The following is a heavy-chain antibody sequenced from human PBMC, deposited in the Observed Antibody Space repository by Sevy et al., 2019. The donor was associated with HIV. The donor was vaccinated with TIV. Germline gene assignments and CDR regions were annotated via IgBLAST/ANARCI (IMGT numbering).Heavy chain of an antibody. CDR2: IITSFGTT. V-gene: IGHV1-69*13. J-gene: IGHJ4*02. D-gene: IGHD3-22*01. CDR3: ARGITMIFGGGYYFDY. Sequence: ASVKVSCKASGFTFSSYTITWVRQAPGQGLEWMGEIITSFGTTNYAQRFQDRVSITADGCTTTAYMELSSLRSDDTAVYYCARGITMIFGGGYYFDYWGQGTLVTVSS. CDR1: GFTFSSYT.